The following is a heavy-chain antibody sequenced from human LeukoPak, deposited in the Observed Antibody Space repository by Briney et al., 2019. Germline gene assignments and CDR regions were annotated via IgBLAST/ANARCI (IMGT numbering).Heavy chain of an antibody. D-gene: IGHD3-9*01. J-gene: IGHJ4*02. CDR2: INHSGST. CDR3: ARPLRYFDRRKGPFDY. V-gene: IGHV4-34*01. CDR1: GGSFSGYY. Sequence: SETLSLTCAVYGGSFSGYYWSWIRQPPGKGLEWIGEINHSGSTNYNPSLKSRVTISVDTSKNQFSLKLSSVTAADTAVYYCARPLRYFDRRKGPFDYWGQGTLVTVSS.